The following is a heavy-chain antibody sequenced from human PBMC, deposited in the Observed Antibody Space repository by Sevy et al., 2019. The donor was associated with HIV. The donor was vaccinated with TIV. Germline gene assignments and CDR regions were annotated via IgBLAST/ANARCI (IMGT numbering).Heavy chain of an antibody. V-gene: IGHV4-4*07. J-gene: IGHJ4*03. CDR2: VYPTGGT. D-gene: IGHD2-2*03. Sequence: LSLTCTVSGASFSGYYWSWIRQTAGKELEWVGRVYPTGGTTYNPSLRSRVTMSLDMSTNQFSLKLGSVTAADTAVYYCARVVVGDFVLDMWGQATLVTVSS. CDR1: GASFSGYY. CDR3: ARVVVGDFVLDM.